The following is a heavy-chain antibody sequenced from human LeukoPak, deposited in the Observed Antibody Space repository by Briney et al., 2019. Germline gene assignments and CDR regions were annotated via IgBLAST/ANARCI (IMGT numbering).Heavy chain of an antibody. CDR3: AREYSSDDAFDI. D-gene: IGHD6-19*01. Sequence: GGSLRLSCAASGFTFSSYWMHWVRQAPGKGLVWVSRINSDGSSTSYADSVKGRFTISRDNAKNTLYLQMSSLRAEDTAVYYCAREYSSDDAFDIWGQGTMVTVSS. CDR1: GFTFSSYW. J-gene: IGHJ3*02. V-gene: IGHV3-74*01. CDR2: INSDGSST.